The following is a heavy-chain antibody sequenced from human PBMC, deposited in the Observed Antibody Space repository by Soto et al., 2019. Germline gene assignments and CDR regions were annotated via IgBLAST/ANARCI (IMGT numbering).Heavy chain of an antibody. CDR3: AIRTGQLAIISEFDGDWFFEV. CDR2: INPDSGGT. CDR1: GYTFTDYY. J-gene: IGHJ2*01. Sequence: ASVKVSCKASGYTFTDYYIHWVRQAPGQGLEWVGWINPDSGGTNLAQRFQGRVTMTSDTSINTAYMELSSLRSDDTAVYYCAIRTGQLAIISEFDGDWFFEVWGRGTLVTVSS. D-gene: IGHD2-2*01. V-gene: IGHV1-2*02.